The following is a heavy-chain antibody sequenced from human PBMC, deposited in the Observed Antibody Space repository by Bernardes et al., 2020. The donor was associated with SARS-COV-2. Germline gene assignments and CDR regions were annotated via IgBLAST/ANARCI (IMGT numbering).Heavy chain of an antibody. CDR1: GFTFDDYG. Sequence: GSLRLSCAASGFTFDDYGMSWVRQAPGKGLEWVSGINWNGGSTGYADSVKGRFTISRDNAKNSLYLQMNSLRAEDTALYYCARVPVGATLYYFDYWGQGTLVTVSS. CDR2: INWNGGST. J-gene: IGHJ4*02. V-gene: IGHV3-20*04. CDR3: ARVPVGATLYYFDY. D-gene: IGHD1-26*01.